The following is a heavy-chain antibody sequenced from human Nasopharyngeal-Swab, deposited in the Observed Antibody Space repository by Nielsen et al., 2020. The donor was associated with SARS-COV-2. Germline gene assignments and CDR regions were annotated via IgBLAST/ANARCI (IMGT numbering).Heavy chain of an antibody. V-gene: IGHV3-48*03. CDR3: ARAGYGSSWYL. Sequence: PTYAASVFTLHSYEMSWVRQAPGKGLEWVSYISRIVSTIYYADSVKGRLTISRYNAKNSLYLQMNSLRAEDTAVYYCARAGYGSSWYLWGQGTLVTVSS. D-gene: IGHD6-13*01. CDR1: VFTLHSYE. CDR2: ISRIVSTI. J-gene: IGHJ5*02.